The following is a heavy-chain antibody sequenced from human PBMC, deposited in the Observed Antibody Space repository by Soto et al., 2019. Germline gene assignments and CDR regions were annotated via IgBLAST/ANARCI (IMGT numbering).Heavy chain of an antibody. Sequence: DVQLVESGGGLVKPGGSLRLSCEVSGFSFSISAMNWVRQAPGKGLEWVSSINSGSTSVRYADSVKGRFTISRDNANNSLSLHMNSLRVDHTAVFFCATGGGSLNYWGQGTLVTVSS. CDR1: GFSFSISA. V-gene: IGHV3-21*02. D-gene: IGHD2-15*01. CDR3: ATGGGSLNY. J-gene: IGHJ4*02. CDR2: INSGSTSV.